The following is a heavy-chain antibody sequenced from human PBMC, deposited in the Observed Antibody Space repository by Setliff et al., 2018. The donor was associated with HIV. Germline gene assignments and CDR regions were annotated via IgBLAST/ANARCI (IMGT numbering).Heavy chain of an antibody. Sequence: SETLSLTCAVSGYSIGSGSFWGWIRQPPGKGLEWIATIPHNGGTYYNPDPSLTGRVTISLDTSNNQFSLKLTPVTAADTAMYYCASFFVTTVTNQDYWGQGTPVTVSS. CDR2: IPHNGGT. D-gene: IGHD4-17*01. J-gene: IGHJ4*02. CDR1: GYSIGSGSF. CDR3: ASFFVTTVTNQDY. V-gene: IGHV4-38-2*01.